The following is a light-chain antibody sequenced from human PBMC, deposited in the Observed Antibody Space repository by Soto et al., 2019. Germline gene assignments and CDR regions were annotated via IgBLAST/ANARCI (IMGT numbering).Light chain of an antibody. Sequence: IVLMQSPANLCLSPEERAPLSCKFSQTINRIYVAWYQQKPGQAPRFLIYRTSDRANGIPGRFSGSGSGTDFTLTISRLEPEDFAIYYCQQYGSSPITFAQGARLAIK. CDR1: QTINRIY. CDR3: QQYGSSPIT. CDR2: RTS. V-gene: IGKV3-20*01. J-gene: IGKJ5*01.